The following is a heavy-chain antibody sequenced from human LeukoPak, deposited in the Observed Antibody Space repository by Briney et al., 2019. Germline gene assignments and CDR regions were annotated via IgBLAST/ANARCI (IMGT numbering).Heavy chain of an antibody. CDR1: GFTFSSYG. J-gene: IGHJ4*02. Sequence: GGSLRLSCAASGFTFSSYGMSWVRQAPGKGLEWVSAISGSGGSTYYADSVKGRFTISRDNSKNTLYLQMNSLRAEDTAVYYCARDLSGVAGYTYGRGIDYWGQGTLVTVSS. D-gene: IGHD5-18*01. CDR3: ARDLSGVAGYTYGRGIDY. CDR2: ISGSGGST. V-gene: IGHV3-23*01.